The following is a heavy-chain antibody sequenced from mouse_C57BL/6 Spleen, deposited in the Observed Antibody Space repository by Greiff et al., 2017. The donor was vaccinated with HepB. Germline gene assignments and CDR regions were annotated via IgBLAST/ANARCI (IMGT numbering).Heavy chain of an antibody. CDR1: GYAFSSSW. Sequence: QVQLKESGPELVKPGASVKISCKASGYAFSSSWMNWVKQRPGKGLEWIGRIYPGDGDTNYNGKFKGKATLTADKSSSTAYMQLSSLTSEDSAVYFCARGGDYYGSKEAMDYWGQGTSVTVSS. CDR2: IYPGDGDT. D-gene: IGHD1-1*01. J-gene: IGHJ4*01. V-gene: IGHV1-82*01. CDR3: ARGGDYYGSKEAMDY.